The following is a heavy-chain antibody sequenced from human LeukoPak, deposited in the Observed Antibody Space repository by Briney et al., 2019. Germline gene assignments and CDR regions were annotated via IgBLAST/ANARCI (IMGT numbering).Heavy chain of an antibody. D-gene: IGHD6-19*01. CDR3: ARSSSGWYKIDY. CDR2: IYYSGST. J-gene: IGHJ4*02. CDR1: GGSISSSSYY. Sequence: PSETLSLTCTVSGGSISSSSYYWGWIRQPPGKGLEWIGYIYYSGSTNYNPSLKSRVTISVDTSKNQFSLKLSSVTAADTAVYYCARSSSGWYKIDYWGQGTLVTVSS. V-gene: IGHV4-61*05.